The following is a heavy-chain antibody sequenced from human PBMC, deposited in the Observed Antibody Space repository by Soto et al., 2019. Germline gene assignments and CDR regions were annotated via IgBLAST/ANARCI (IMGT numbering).Heavy chain of an antibody. Sequence: QLQLQESGSGLVKPSQTLSLTCAVSGGSISSGGYSWSWIRQPPGKGLEWIGYIYHSGSTYYNPSLKSRVTISVDRSKNQFSLKLSSVTAADTAVYYCASTRDYGDYRGTGFDPWGQGTLVTVSS. V-gene: IGHV4-30-2*01. J-gene: IGHJ5*02. CDR2: IYHSGST. D-gene: IGHD4-17*01. CDR3: ASTRDYGDYRGTGFDP. CDR1: GGSISSGGYS.